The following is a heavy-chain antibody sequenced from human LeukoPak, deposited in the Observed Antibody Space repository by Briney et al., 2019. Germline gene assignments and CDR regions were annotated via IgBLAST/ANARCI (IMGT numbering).Heavy chain of an antibody. Sequence: GGSLRLSCAASGFTFSSYWMNWARQAPGKGLEWVASINHNGNVNYYVDSVKGRFTISRDNAKNSLYLQMSNLRAEDTAVYVCGRGGGLDVWGQGATVTVSS. CDR2: INHNGNVN. CDR3: GRGGGLDV. CDR1: GFTFSSYW. D-gene: IGHD3-16*01. V-gene: IGHV3-7*03. J-gene: IGHJ6*02.